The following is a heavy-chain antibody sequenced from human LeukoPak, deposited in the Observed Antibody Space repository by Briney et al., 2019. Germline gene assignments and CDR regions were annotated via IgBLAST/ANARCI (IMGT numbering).Heavy chain of an antibody. CDR1: GGSFSGYY. J-gene: IGHJ4*02. Sequence: SETLSLTCAVYGGSFSGYYWSWIRQPPGKGLEWIGEINHSGSTNYNPSLKSRVTISVDTSKNQFSLKLSSVTAADTAVYYCARDDYGDYNLFYWGQGTLVTVSS. CDR3: ARDDYGDYNLFY. CDR2: INHSGST. V-gene: IGHV4-34*01. D-gene: IGHD4-17*01.